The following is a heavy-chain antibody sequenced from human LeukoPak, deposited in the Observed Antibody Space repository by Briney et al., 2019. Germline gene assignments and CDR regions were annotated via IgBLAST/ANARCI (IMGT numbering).Heavy chain of an antibody. CDR3: AREFNGVAAAGTTYYYYHYMDV. CDR2: IYTSGST. J-gene: IGHJ6*03. CDR1: GGSISSGSYH. Sequence: PSETLSLTCTVSGGSISSGSYHWSWIRQPAGKGLEWIGRIYTSGSTNYNPSLKSRVTISVDTSKNQFSLKLSSVTAADTAVYYRAREFNGVAAAGTTYYYYHYMDVWGKGTTVTISS. D-gene: IGHD6-13*01. V-gene: IGHV4-61*02.